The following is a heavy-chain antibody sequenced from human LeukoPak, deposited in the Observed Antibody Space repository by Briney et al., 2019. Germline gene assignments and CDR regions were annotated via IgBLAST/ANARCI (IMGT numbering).Heavy chain of an antibody. Sequence: GGSLRLSCAASGFTFSTYAMSWVRQAPGKGLEWVSAISGSGGSTYYADSVKGRFTISRDNSKNTLYLQMNSLRAEDTAVYYCAKASFDILTGYYVPYYFDYWGQGTLVTVSS. CDR2: ISGSGGST. D-gene: IGHD3-9*01. V-gene: IGHV3-23*01. CDR3: AKASFDILTGYYVPYYFDY. CDR1: GFTFSTYA. J-gene: IGHJ4*02.